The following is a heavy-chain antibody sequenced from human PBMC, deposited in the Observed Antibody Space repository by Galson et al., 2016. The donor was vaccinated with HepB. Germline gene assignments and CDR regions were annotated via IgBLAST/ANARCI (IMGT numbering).Heavy chain of an antibody. V-gene: IGHV3-64D*06. CDR2: ITNNGGGT. J-gene: IGHJ4*02. CDR1: GFTFSSYA. CDR3: VQTSLTKMFDY. Sequence: SLRLSCAASGFTFSSYAMYWVRQAPGKGLEYVSSITNNGGGTYYADSVKDRFTISRDNSKYTLYLQMSSLRAEDSAVYYCVQTSLTKMFDYWGQGTLVTVSS. D-gene: IGHD1-1*01.